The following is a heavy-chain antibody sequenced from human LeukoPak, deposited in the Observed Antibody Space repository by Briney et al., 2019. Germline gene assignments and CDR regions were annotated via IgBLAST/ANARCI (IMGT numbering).Heavy chain of an antibody. D-gene: IGHD3-16*01. CDR3: ARDFMDYALGGDAFDI. J-gene: IGHJ3*02. CDR2: VYYSGGT. V-gene: IGHV4-59*11. Sequence: PSQTLSLTCSVSGGSITGHYRHWIRQPPGKGLEWIGYVYYSGGTSYNPSLKSRVTISADTSKNQFSLRLTSVTAADTAVYYCARDFMDYALGGDAFDIWGPGTGVTVS. CDR1: GGSITGHY.